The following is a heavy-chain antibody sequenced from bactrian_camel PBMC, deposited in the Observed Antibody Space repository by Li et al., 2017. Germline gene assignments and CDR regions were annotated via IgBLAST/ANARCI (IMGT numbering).Heavy chain of an antibody. CDR1: GSTFSTMT. J-gene: IGHJ6*01. D-gene: IGHD5*01. CDR3: AADYGLGVFGY. CDR2: ISDGGDLT. V-gene: IGHV3S40*01. Sequence: VQLVESGGDPVQPGGSLRLSCVVSGSTFSTMTMGWVRQAPGKALEWVSSISDGGDLTWYADSVKGRFAVSRDNAKNSVYLQMNNLKSDDTALYYCAADYGLGVFGYWGQGTQVTVS.